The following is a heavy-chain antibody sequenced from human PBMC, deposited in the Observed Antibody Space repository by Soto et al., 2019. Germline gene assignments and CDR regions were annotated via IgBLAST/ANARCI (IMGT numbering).Heavy chain of an antibody. J-gene: IGHJ6*02. CDR3: ARNRVPTIFYYGMDV. D-gene: IGHD5-12*01. Sequence: ASVKVSCKASGYTFTGYYMHWVRQAPGQGLEWMGWINPNSGGTNYAQKFQGWVTMTRDTSISTAYMELSRLRSDDTAVYYCARNRVPTIFYYGMDVWGQGTTVTVSS. CDR2: INPNSGGT. V-gene: IGHV1-2*04. CDR1: GYTFTGYY.